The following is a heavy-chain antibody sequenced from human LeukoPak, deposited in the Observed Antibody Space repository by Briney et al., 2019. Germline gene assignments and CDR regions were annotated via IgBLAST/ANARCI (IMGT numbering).Heavy chain of an antibody. D-gene: IGHD3-22*01. CDR2: IYYSGST. Sequence: SETLSLTCTVSGGSISSGGYYWSWIRQHPGKGLEWIGYIYYSGSTYYNPSLKSRVTISVDTSKNQFSLKLSSVTAADTAVYYCARDPTYYYDSSGYYRSSFGRAFDIWGQGTMVTVSS. V-gene: IGHV4-31*03. J-gene: IGHJ3*02. CDR1: GGSISSGGYY. CDR3: ARDPTYYYDSSGYYRSSFGRAFDI.